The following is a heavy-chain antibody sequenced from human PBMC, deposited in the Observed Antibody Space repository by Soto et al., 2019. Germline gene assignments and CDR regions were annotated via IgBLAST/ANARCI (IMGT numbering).Heavy chain of an antibody. CDR1: GFTFSSYA. J-gene: IGHJ6*02. V-gene: IGHV3-23*01. Sequence: GGSLRLSCAASGFTFSSYAMSWVRQAPGKGLEWVSAISGSGGSTYYADSVKGRFTISRDNSKNTLYLQMNSLRAEDTAVYYCAKDLNGDYLSTYYYYGMDVWGQGTTVTVSS. CDR2: ISGSGGST. D-gene: IGHD4-17*01. CDR3: AKDLNGDYLSTYYYYGMDV.